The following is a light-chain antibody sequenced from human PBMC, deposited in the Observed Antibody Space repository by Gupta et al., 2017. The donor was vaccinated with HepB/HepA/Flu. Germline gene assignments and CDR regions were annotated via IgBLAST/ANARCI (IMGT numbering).Light chain of an antibody. CDR2: DVR. CDR3: SSYTSSSLV. CDR1: SSDVGGYNY. V-gene: IGLV2-14*03. Sequence: QSALTQPASVSGSPGPSITISCTGTSSDVGGYNYVSWYQQHPGNAPKLMIYDVRNRPSGVSNRFSGSKSGNTASLTISGLQAEDEADYYCSSYTSSSLVFGGGTKLTVL. J-gene: IGLJ3*02.